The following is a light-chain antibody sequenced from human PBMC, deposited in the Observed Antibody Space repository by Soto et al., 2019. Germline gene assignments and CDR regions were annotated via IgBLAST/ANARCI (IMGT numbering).Light chain of an antibody. Sequence: IVLTQSPGTLSLSPGEGAPVSCRASQSLNSGYLAWYQQKPGLAPRLLIYGASSRATGIPDRFSGSRSGTNFTLTISRLEPEDFAVYFCQQYGSAPYTFGQGTKLEIK. CDR2: GAS. CDR3: QQYGSAPYT. V-gene: IGKV3-20*01. CDR1: QSLNSGY. J-gene: IGKJ2*01.